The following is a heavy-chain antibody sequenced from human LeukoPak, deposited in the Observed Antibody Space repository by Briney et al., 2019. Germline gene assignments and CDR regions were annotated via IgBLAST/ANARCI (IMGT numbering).Heavy chain of an antibody. Sequence: PGGSLRLSCAASGFTFSSHAMSWIRQAPGKGLEWVSYVSTVTRYTKYADSVKGRFTISRDNVKNSLYMQMNSLKAEDTAVYYCARGEAVAVPFDFWGQGALVTVSS. D-gene: IGHD6-19*01. CDR1: GFTFSSHA. J-gene: IGHJ4*02. CDR3: ARGEAVAVPFDF. V-gene: IGHV3-11*06. CDR2: VSTVTRYT.